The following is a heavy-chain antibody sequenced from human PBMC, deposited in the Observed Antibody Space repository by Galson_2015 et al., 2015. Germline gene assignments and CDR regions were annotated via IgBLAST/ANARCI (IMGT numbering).Heavy chain of an antibody. CDR3: ARGLTMVTSTGDQH. D-gene: IGHD3-10*01. Sequence: SLRLSCAASGFTFSSYEMNWVRQAPGKGLEWVSYISSSGSTIYYADSVKGRFTISRDNAKNSLYLQMNSLRAEDTAVYYCARGLTMVTSTGDQHWGQGTLVTVSS. CDR2: ISSSGSTI. J-gene: IGHJ4*02. V-gene: IGHV3-48*03. CDR1: GFTFSSYE.